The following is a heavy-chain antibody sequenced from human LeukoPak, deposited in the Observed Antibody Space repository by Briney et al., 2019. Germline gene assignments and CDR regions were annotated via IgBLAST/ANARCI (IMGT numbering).Heavy chain of an antibody. CDR1: GGSISSSSYY. D-gene: IGHD4-17*01. CDR2: IYYTGST. J-gene: IGHJ4*02. CDR3: ARRGDYGRSFDY. V-gene: IGHV4-39*01. Sequence: PSETLSLTCTVSGGSISSSSYYWGWIRQPPGKGLEWIGSIYYTGSTCYNPSLKSRVTISEDTSKNQSSLRLTSVTAADTAVYYCARRGDYGRSFDYWGQGTLVTVSS.